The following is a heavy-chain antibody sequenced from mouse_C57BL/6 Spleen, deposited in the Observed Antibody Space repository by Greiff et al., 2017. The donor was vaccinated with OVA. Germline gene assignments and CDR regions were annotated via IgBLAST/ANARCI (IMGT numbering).Heavy chain of an antibody. Sequence: EVKLQESGPELVKPGDSVKISCKASGYSFTGYFMNWVMQSHGKSLEWIGRINPYNGDTFYNQKFKGKATLTVDKSSSTAHMELRSLTSEDSAVYYCARQYYYAMDYWGQGTSVTVSS. V-gene: IGHV1-20*01. J-gene: IGHJ4*01. CDR3: ARQYYYAMDY. CDR1: GYSFTGYF. CDR2: INPYNGDT.